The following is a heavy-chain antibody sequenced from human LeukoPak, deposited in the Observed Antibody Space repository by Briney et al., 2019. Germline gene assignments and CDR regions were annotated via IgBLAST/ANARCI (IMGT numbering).Heavy chain of an antibody. CDR1: GFTFSGYC. CDR3: ARESIAAAGTFDY. J-gene: IGHJ4*02. Sequence: PAGSLTLTCAAYGFTFSGYCMSWIRQAPGKGLEWVGNIKQGGSDKYYLASVNGRFTISSANTKNTLYLQMNILTAETTAVYFCARESIAAAGTFDYWGQGTLVTVSS. CDR2: IKQGGSDK. D-gene: IGHD6-13*01. V-gene: IGHV3-7*01.